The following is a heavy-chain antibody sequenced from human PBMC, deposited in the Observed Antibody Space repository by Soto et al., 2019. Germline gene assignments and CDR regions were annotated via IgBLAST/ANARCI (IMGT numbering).Heavy chain of an antibody. CDR1: GFTFSSYE. CDR2: ISSNGASI. V-gene: IGHV3-48*03. CDR3: ARDGNWGFCDY. Sequence: GVSLRLSCAAYGFTFSSYEMNWVRQAPGKGLEWVSHISSNGASIYYADSVKGRFTIARDNAKNSLYLQMNSLRAEDTAVYHCARDGNWGFCDYWGQGTLVTVSS. J-gene: IGHJ4*02. D-gene: IGHD7-27*01.